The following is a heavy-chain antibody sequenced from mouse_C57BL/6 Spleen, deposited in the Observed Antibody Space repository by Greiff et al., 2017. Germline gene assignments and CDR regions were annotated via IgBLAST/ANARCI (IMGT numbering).Heavy chain of an antibody. Sequence: EVKLMESGEGLVKPGGSLKLSCAASGFTFSSYAMSWVRQTPEKRLEWVAYISSGGDYIYYADTVKGRFTSSRDNARNTLYLQMSSLKSEDTAMYYCKREGYGKGYVDYWGQGTTLTVSS. CDR2: ISSGGDYI. D-gene: IGHD2-10*02. CDR1: GFTFSSYA. V-gene: IGHV5-9-1*02. J-gene: IGHJ2*01. CDR3: KREGYGKGYVDY.